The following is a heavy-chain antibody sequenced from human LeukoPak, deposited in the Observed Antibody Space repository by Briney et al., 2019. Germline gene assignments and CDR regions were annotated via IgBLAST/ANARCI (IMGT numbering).Heavy chain of an antibody. Sequence: PGGSLRLSCAASGFTFSSYAMSWVRQAPGKGLEWVSYISSSGSTIYYADSVKGRFTISRDNAKNSLYLQMNSLRAEDTAVYYCAREGGWYQLPQKGRGAIDYWGQGTLVTVSS. D-gene: IGHD2-2*01. CDR3: AREGGWYQLPQKGRGAIDY. CDR2: ISSSGSTI. V-gene: IGHV3-48*04. CDR1: GFTFSSYA. J-gene: IGHJ4*02.